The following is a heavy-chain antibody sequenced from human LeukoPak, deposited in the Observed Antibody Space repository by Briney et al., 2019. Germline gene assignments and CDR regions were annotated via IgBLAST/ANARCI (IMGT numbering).Heavy chain of an antibody. V-gene: IGHV4-59*08. J-gene: IGHJ4*02. CDR3: ARISSSAPYFDY. D-gene: IGHD6-6*01. Sequence: PSETLSLTCSVSGGSISGYYWSWMRQPPGKGLEWIGYIYYTGSINYNPSLKSRVTISVDTSMNQFSLKLSSVTAADTAVYYCARISSSAPYFDYWGQGSLVTVSS. CDR2: IYYTGSI. CDR1: GGSISGYY.